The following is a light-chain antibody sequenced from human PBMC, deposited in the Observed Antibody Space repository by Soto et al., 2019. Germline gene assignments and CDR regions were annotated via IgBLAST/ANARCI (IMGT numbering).Light chain of an antibody. CDR3: QQLNSYPPIT. CDR2: DAS. J-gene: IGKJ5*01. Sequence: DISVTQSPSSLSLPFWERATLPCQASQDISNCLNWYQQKPGKAPKLLTYDASDLETGVPSRFSGSGSGTDFTFTISNLQPEDFATYYCQQLNSYPPITFGQGTRLEIK. CDR1: QDISNC. V-gene: IGKV1-33*01.